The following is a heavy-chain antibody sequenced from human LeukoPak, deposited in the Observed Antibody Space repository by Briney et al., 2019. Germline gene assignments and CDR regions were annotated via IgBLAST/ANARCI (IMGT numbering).Heavy chain of an antibody. Sequence: TSETLSLTCTVSGGSISSHYWSWIRQPPGKGLEWIGYIYYSGNTNYNPSLKSRVSISVDTSKNQFSLKLRSVTAADTAVYYCATVSYSSGWPIDYWGQGTLVTVSS. CDR1: GGSISSHY. V-gene: IGHV4-59*11. CDR3: ATVSYSSGWPIDY. J-gene: IGHJ4*02. CDR2: IYYSGNT. D-gene: IGHD6-19*01.